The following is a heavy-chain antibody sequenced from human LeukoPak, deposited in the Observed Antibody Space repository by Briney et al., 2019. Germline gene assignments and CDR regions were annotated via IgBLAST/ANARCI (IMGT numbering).Heavy chain of an antibody. Sequence: PGGSLRLSCAASGFTFSSYAMSWVRQAPGKGLEWVSAISGSGGSTYYADSVKGRFTISRDNSKNTLYQQMNSLRAEDTAVYYCAKVQVYSNYGTLDYWGQGTLVTVSS. CDR1: GFTFSSYA. CDR3: AKVQVYSNYGTLDY. CDR2: ISGSGGST. D-gene: IGHD4-11*01. V-gene: IGHV3-23*01. J-gene: IGHJ4*02.